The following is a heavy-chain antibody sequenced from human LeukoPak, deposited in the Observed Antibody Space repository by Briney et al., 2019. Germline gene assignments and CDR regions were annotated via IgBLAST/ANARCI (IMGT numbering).Heavy chain of an antibody. CDR3: AIMHGYYDGTGYWVQ. CDR1: GFTFASYG. V-gene: IGHV3-23*01. J-gene: IGHJ1*01. CDR2: ITTNGGRT. D-gene: IGHD3-22*01. Sequence: GGSLRLSCAASGFTFASYGMSWVRQAPGKGLEWVSFITTNGGRTSYADSVEGRFTISRDNPRNTLYMQMNSLRDEDTAVYYCAIMHGYYDGTGYWVQWGQGTLVTASS.